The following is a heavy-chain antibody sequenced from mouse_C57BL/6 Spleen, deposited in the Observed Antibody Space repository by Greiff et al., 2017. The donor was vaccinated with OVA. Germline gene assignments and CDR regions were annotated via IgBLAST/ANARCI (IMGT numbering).Heavy chain of an antibody. D-gene: IGHD1-1*01. CDR2: ISSGGSYT. V-gene: IGHV5-6*01. Sequence: EVQGVESGGDLVKPGGSLKLSCAASGFTFSSYGMSWVRQTPDKRLEWVATISSGGSYTYYPDSVKGRFTISRDNAKNTLYLQMSSLKSEDTAMYYCAKGFYGSSYDWYFDVWGTGTTVTVSS. CDR3: AKGFYGSSYDWYFDV. CDR1: GFTFSSYG. J-gene: IGHJ1*03.